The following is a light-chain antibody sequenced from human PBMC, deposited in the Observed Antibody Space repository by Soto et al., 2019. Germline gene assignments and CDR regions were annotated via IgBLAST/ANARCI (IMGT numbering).Light chain of an antibody. J-gene: IGKJ2*03. V-gene: IGKV1-27*01. CDR1: QGIRHY. CDR2: EAS. CDR3: QQYNNYLYS. Sequence: DIQMTQSPSSLSASVGDRVTITCRASQGIRHYLAWYQQKPGKVPKLLIYEASNLQSGVPSRFRGGGSGTEFTLTISSLQPEDVATYYCQQYNNYLYSFGQGTKLEIK.